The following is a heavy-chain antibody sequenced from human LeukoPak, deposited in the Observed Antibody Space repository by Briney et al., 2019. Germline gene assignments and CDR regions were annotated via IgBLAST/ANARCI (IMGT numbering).Heavy chain of an antibody. V-gene: IGHV4-34*01. J-gene: IGHJ4*02. D-gene: IGHD3-3*01. CDR2: INHSGST. CDR3: ARVRYYDFWSGYYYFDY. Sequence: KASETLSLTCAVYGGSFSGYYWSWIRQPPGKGLEWIGEINHSGSTNYNPSLKSRVTISVDTSKNQFSLKLSSVTAADTAVYYCARVRYYDFWSGYYYFDYWGQGTLVTVSS. CDR1: GGSFSGYY.